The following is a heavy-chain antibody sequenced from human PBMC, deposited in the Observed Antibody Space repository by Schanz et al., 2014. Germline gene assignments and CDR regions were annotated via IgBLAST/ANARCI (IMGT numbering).Heavy chain of an antibody. Sequence: QVQLQESGPGLVKPSQTLSLSCTVSGDSISSGGYYWSWIRQHPGKGLEWIGYISYSGSTYYNPSLKSRFTISKDPSNNQCSLKRTSVTAADTAVYYCARDRGHGDLPGDIWGQGTMVTVSS. V-gene: IGHV4-31*03. CDR2: ISYSGST. D-gene: IGHD4-17*01. J-gene: IGHJ3*02. CDR3: ARDRGHGDLPGDI. CDR1: GDSISSGGYY.